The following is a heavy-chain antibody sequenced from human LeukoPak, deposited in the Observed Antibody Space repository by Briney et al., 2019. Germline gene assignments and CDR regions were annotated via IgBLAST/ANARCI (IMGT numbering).Heavy chain of an antibody. CDR1: GGSISSSSYY. J-gene: IGHJ4*02. V-gene: IGHV4-39*07. CDR2: IYYSGST. Sequence: SETLSLTCTVSGGSISSSSYYWGWIRQPPGKGLEWIGSIYYSGSTYYNPSLKSRVTISVDTSKNQFSLKLSPVTAADTAVYYCASALVVAARVLEDYWGQGTLVTVSS. CDR3: ASALVVAARVLEDY. D-gene: IGHD2-15*01.